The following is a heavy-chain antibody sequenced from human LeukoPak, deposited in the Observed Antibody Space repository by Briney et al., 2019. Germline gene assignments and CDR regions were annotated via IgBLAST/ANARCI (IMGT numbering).Heavy chain of an antibody. Sequence: GGSLRLSCAASGFTFSGSAMHWVRQASGKGLEWVGRIRSKANSYATAYAASVKGRFTISRDDSKNTAYLQMNSLRAEDTAVYYCAKDRGVTVYDYWGQGTLVTVSS. D-gene: IGHD5-18*01. CDR2: IRSKANSYAT. J-gene: IGHJ4*02. CDR3: AKDRGVTVYDY. CDR1: GFTFSGSA. V-gene: IGHV3-73*01.